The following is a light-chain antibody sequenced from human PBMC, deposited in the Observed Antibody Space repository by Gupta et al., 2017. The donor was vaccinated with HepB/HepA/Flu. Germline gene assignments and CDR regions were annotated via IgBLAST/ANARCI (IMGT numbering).Light chain of an antibody. V-gene: IGKV1-33*01. CDR3: QQDDNLPLETT. CDR1: QDISNS. J-gene: IGKJ5*01. CDR2: GAS. Sequence: DIQMTQSPSSLSASVGDRVTITCQASQDISNSLNWYQQKAGKAPKLLIYGASNLEMGVTSRCSGSGAGTDFTFTISSLQPEDIATYYCQQDDNLPLETTFGQGTRLDIK.